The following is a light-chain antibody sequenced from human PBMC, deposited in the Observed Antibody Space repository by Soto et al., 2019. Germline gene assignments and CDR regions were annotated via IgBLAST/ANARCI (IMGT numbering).Light chain of an antibody. V-gene: IGKV3-20*01. CDR1: QRVSSSY. CDR2: GAS. Sequence: EIVLTQSPGTLSLSPGERATLSCRASQRVSSSYLAWYQQKPGQAPRLLIYGASSRATGIPDRFSGSGSGTDFTLTISRLEPEDFAVYYCQQYGTSPYTFGQGTQLEIK. CDR3: QQYGTSPYT. J-gene: IGKJ2*01.